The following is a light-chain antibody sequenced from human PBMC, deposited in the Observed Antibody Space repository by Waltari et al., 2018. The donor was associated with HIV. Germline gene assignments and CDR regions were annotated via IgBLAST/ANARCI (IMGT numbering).Light chain of an antibody. V-gene: IGLV2-8*01. CDR3: SSYVGSNRV. CDR1: SSDVGDYNY. Sequence: QSALTQPPSASGSPGQSVTISCTGISSDVGDYNYVSWYQQHPGKAPQLMIYEVNTRPSGCPDRFSGSKSGNTASLTVSGLQADDEADYYCSSYVGSNRVFGGGTKLTVL. J-gene: IGLJ3*02. CDR2: EVN.